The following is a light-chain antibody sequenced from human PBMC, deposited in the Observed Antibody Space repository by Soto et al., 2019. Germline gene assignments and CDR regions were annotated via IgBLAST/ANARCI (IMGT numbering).Light chain of an antibody. Sequence: QPVLTQSPSASASLGASVTLTCTLSSGHSNYAIAWHQQQPEKGPRYLMKLNSDGRHSKGDGIPDRFSGSSSGAERYLTISSLQSEDEADYYCQTWGTGIQVFGGGTQLTVL. CDR1: SGHSNYA. CDR3: QTWGTGIQV. V-gene: IGLV4-69*01. CDR2: LNSDGRH. J-gene: IGLJ2*01.